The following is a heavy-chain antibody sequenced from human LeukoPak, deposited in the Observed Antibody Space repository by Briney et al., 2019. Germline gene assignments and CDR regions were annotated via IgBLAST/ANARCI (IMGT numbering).Heavy chain of an antibody. Sequence: GGSLRLSCAASGFTFSNYSMNWVRQAPGKGLEWVSYIIRSSSTIYYADSVKGRFTISRDNAKNSLYLQMNSLRAEDTAVYYCARERDPNYYYYYYMDVWGKGTTVTISS. CDR1: GFTFSNYS. D-gene: IGHD5-24*01. CDR2: IIRSSSTI. J-gene: IGHJ6*03. V-gene: IGHV3-48*04. CDR3: ARERDPNYYYYYYMDV.